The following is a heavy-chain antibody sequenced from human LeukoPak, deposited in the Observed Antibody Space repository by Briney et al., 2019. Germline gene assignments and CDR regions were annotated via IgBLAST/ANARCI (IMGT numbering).Heavy chain of an antibody. Sequence: ASETLSLTCTVSGGSISSYYWSWIRQPPGKGLEWIGYIYYSGSTNYNPSLKSRVTISVDTSKNQFSLKLSSVTAADTAVYYCASSYGDYSSGFDYWGQEPWSPSPQ. V-gene: IGHV4-59*01. CDR1: GGSISSYY. J-gene: IGHJ4*01. CDR3: ASSYGDYSSGFDY. D-gene: IGHD4-17*01. CDR2: IYYSGST.